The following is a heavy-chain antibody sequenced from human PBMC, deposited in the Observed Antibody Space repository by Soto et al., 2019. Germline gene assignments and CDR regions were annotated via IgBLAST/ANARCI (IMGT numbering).Heavy chain of an antibody. CDR1: GGSISSYY. D-gene: IGHD2-8*01. Sequence: SETLSLTCTVSGGSISSYYWSWIRQPPGKGLEWIGYIYYSGSTNYNPSLKSRVTISVDTSKNQFSLKLNSVTAADTAMYYCARRLISHYGLDVWGQGTTVTVSS. CDR3: ARRLISHYGLDV. J-gene: IGHJ6*02. CDR2: IYYSGST. V-gene: IGHV4-59*01.